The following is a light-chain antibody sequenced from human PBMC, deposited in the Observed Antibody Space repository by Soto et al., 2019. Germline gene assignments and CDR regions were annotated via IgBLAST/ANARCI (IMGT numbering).Light chain of an antibody. CDR2: WAS. CDR3: QQYYSTPFT. Sequence: DIVTTQSPDSLAVSLGERATINCKSSQSVLYSSNNKNYLAWYQQKPGQPPKLLIYWASTRESGVPDRFSGSGSGTDFTLTISSLQAEDVAVYYCQQYYSTPFTLGPGTKVDIK. V-gene: IGKV4-1*01. J-gene: IGKJ3*01. CDR1: QSVLYSSNNKNY.